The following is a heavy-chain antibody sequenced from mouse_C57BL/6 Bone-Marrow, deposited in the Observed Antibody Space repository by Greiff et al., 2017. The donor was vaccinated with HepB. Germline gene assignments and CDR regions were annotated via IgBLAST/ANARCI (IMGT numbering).Heavy chain of an antibody. J-gene: IGHJ3*01. D-gene: IGHD1-1*01. CDR1: GYTFTDYY. CDR2: INPYNGGT. V-gene: IGHV1-19*01. Sequence: VQLQQSGPVLVKPGASVKMSCKASGYTFTDYYMNWVKQSHGKSLEWIGVINPYNGGTSYNQKFKGKATLTVDKSSSTAYMELNSLTSEDSAVYYCARGYYGREFAYWGQGTLVTVSA. CDR3: ARGYYGREFAY.